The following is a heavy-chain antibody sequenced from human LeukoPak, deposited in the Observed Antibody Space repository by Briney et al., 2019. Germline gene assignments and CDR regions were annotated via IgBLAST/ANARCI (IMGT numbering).Heavy chain of an antibody. CDR2: IIPIFGIA. CDR3: AREVVTTNRNWFDP. CDR1: GGTFSSYA. D-gene: IGHD4-11*01. J-gene: IGHJ5*02. V-gene: IGHV1-69*04. Sequence: ASVKVSCKASGGTFSSYAISWVRQAPGQGLECMGRIIPIFGIANYAQKFQGRVTITADKSTSTAYMELSSLRSEDTAVYYCAREVVTTNRNWFDPWGQGTLVTVSS.